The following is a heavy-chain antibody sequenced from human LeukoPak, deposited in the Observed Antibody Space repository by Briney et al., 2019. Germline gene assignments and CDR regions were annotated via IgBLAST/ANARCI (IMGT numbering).Heavy chain of an antibody. CDR2: IWYDGSNK. J-gene: IGHJ4*02. Sequence: PGRSLRLSCAASGFTFSSYGMHWVRQAPGKGLEWVAVIWYDGSNKYYADSAKGRFTISRDNSKNTLYLQMNSLRAEDTAVYYCAGGSQWLVFWGQGTLVTVSS. CDR1: GFTFSSYG. D-gene: IGHD6-19*01. V-gene: IGHV3-33*01. CDR3: AGGSQWLVF.